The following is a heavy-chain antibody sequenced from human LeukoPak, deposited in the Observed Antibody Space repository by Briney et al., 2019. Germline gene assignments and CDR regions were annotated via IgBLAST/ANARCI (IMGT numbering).Heavy chain of an antibody. CDR3: ARDQTPVYGSGSYIGDY. CDR1: GGSISSNTYY. V-gene: IGHV4-39*07. J-gene: IGHJ4*02. Sequence: SETLPLTCTVSGGSISSNTYYWGWIRQPPGKGLEWIGSIYYSGSTYYNPSLKSRVTISVDTSKNQFSLKLSSVTAADTAVYNCARDQTPVYGSGSYIGDYWGQGTLVTVSS. CDR2: IYYSGST. D-gene: IGHD3-10*01.